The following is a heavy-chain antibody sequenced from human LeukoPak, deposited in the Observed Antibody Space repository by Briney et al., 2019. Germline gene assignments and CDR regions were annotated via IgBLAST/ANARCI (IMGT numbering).Heavy chain of an antibody. V-gene: IGHV1-2*02. CDR2: INPNLGGT. CDR1: GYTFIGYY. D-gene: IGHD3-10*01. J-gene: IGHJ6*02. CDR3: VRDRYYGSGSFYQMDV. Sequence: GASVKVSCKASGYTFIGYYMHWVRQAPGQGLEWMGWINPNLGGTDYEQKFQGRVTITGDKSTSTAYMELSRLRSDDTAVYYCVRDRYYGSGSFYQMDVWGQGTMVTVSS.